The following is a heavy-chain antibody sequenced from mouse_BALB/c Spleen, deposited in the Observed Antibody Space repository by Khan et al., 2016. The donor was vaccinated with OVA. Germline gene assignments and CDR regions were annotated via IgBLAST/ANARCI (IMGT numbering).Heavy chain of an antibody. CDR2: ISYSGSN. Sequence: EVKLLESGPGLVKPSQSLSLTCTVTGYSITSGYGWNWIRQFPGNKLEWMGYISYSGSNNYYPSLKSRISITRDTSKNQFFLQLNSVTTEDTATYYCARTARIKYWGQGTTLTVSS. D-gene: IGHD1-2*01. V-gene: IGHV3-2*02. J-gene: IGHJ2*01. CDR1: GYSITSGYG. CDR3: ARTARIKY.